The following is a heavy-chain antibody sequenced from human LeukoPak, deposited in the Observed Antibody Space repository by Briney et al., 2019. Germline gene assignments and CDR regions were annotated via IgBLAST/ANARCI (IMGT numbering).Heavy chain of an antibody. J-gene: IGHJ4*02. CDR3: ARAENYDFWSGLFDY. Sequence: GASVKVSCKASGGTFSSYAISWVRQAPGQGLEWMGGIIPIFGTANYAQKFQGRVTITTGESTSTAYMELSSLRSEDTAVYYCARAENYDFWSGLFDYWGQGTLVTVSS. CDR1: GGTFSSYA. CDR2: IIPIFGTA. D-gene: IGHD3-3*01. V-gene: IGHV1-69*05.